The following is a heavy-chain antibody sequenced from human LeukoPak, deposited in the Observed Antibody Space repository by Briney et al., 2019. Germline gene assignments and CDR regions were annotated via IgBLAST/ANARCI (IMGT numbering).Heavy chain of an antibody. J-gene: IGHJ4*02. V-gene: IGHV3-21*01. Sequence: GGSLRPSCAASGFTFSAYTMSWVRQAPGKGLEWVSSFTSSSSSIYYADSVKGRFTISRDNAKNSLYLQLSSLGAEDTAVYYCARRWGSYYFDSWGQGTLVTVSS. CDR2: FTSSSSSI. CDR3: ARRWGSYYFDS. D-gene: IGHD3-16*01. CDR1: GFTFSAYT.